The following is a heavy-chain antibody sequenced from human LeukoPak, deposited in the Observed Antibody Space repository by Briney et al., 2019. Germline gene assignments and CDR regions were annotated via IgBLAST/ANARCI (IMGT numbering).Heavy chain of an antibody. Sequence: GGSLRLSCTASGFTFSSYAMNWVRQAPGKGLEWVSGIGAGGTFTYYADSVKGRFTIFRDNSRNTLYLQMNSLRAEDTALYYCARDYDYGDYPGYWGQGTLVTVSS. CDR1: GFTFSSYA. CDR3: ARDYDYGDYPGY. D-gene: IGHD4-17*01. V-gene: IGHV3-23*01. J-gene: IGHJ4*02. CDR2: IGAGGTFT.